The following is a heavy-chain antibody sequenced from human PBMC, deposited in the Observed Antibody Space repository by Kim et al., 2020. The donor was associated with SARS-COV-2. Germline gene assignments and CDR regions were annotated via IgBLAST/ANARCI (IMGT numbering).Heavy chain of an antibody. D-gene: IGHD2-2*01. CDR2: INHSGST. V-gene: IGHV4-34*01. J-gene: IGHJ6*02. Sequence: SETLSLTCAVYGGSFSGYYWSWIRQPPGKGLEWIGEINHSGSTNYNPSLKSRVTISVDTSKNQFSLKLSSVTAADTAVYYCARGVIVVVPAASTHLYYYYGMDVWGQGTTVTVSS. CDR3: ARGVIVVVPAASTHLYYYYGMDV. CDR1: GGSFSGYY.